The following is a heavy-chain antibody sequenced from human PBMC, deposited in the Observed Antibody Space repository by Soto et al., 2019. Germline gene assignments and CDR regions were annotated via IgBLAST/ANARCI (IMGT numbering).Heavy chain of an antibody. CDR1: GGSFSGYY. J-gene: IGHJ5*02. D-gene: IGHD3-10*01. Sequence: QVQLLQWGAGLLKPSETLSLTCAVYGGSFSGYYWNWIRQPPGKGLEWIGEINHSGSTNYNPSIKSRVTLSVDTSKNQFSLTLRSVTAADTAVYYCARGGTAYGPSKLDLWGQGTLVTVSS. CDR2: INHSGST. CDR3: ARGGTAYGPSKLDL. V-gene: IGHV4-34*01.